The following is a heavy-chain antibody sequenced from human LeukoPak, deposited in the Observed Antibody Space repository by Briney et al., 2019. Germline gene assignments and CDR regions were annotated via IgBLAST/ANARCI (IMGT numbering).Heavy chain of an antibody. CDR3: ARGIPGYCSSTSCYSPRYYYYMGV. V-gene: IGHV1-69*05. CDR2: IIPIFGTA. Sequence: GASVKVSCKASGGTFSSYAISWVRQAPGQGLEWMGGIIPIFGTANYAQKFQGRVTITTDESTSTAYMELSSLRSEDTAVYYCARGIPGYCSSTSCYSPRYYYYMGVWGKGTTVTVSS. J-gene: IGHJ6*03. D-gene: IGHD2-2*01. CDR1: GGTFSSYA.